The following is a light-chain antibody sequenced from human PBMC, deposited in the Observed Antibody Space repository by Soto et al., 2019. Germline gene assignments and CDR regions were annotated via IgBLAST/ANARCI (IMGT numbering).Light chain of an antibody. CDR2: AAS. J-gene: IGKJ1*01. CDR1: QSIKSW. Sequence: DIQMTQSPSTLSASVGDRVTITCRASQSIKSWLAWYQQKPGKAPKLLIYAASTLQSGVPSRFSGSGSGTDFTLTISSLQPEDFATYYCQQSYSEAFGQGTKVDIK. CDR3: QQSYSEA. V-gene: IGKV1-5*01.